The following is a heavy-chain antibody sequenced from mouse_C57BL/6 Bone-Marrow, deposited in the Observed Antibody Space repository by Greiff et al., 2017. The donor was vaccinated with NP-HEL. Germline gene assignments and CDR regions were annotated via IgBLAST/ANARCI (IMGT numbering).Heavy chain of an antibody. J-gene: IGHJ3*01. CDR2: IDPSDSYT. CDR3: ARSLGVAY. CDR1: GYTFTSYW. Sequence: QQSCKASGYTFTSYWMHWVKQRPGQGLEWIGEIDPSDSYTNYNQKFKGKSTLTVDKSSSTAYMQLSSLTSEDSAVYYCARSLGVAYWGQGTLVTVSA. V-gene: IGHV1-69*01.